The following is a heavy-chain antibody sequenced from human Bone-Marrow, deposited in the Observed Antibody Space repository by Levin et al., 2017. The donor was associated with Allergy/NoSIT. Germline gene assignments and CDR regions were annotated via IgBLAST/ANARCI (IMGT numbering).Heavy chain of an antibody. V-gene: IGHV2-70*01. Sequence: SGPTLVKPTQTLTLTCTFSGFSLSTSGMCVSWIRQPPGKALEWLALIDWDDDKYYSTSLKTRLTISKDTSKNQVVLTMTNMDPVDTATYYCARILTSGGSHHYYFDYWGQGTLVTVSS. CDR2: IDWDDDK. D-gene: IGHD2-15*01. J-gene: IGHJ4*02. CDR3: ARILTSGGSHHYYFDY. CDR1: GFSLSTSGMC.